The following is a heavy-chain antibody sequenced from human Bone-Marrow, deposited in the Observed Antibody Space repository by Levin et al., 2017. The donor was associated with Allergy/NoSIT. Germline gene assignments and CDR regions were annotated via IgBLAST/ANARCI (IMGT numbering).Heavy chain of an antibody. V-gene: IGHV4-59*01. J-gene: IGHJ6*02. Sequence: SETLSLTCTVSGDSISRYYWSWIRQPPGKGLEWIGYIFYSGSTNYNPSLKSRFTISVDTSKNQFSLALNFVTAADTAVYYCARDAQTSPTRNYGMDVWGQGTTVTVSS. CDR3: ARDAQTSPTRNYGMDV. CDR1: GDSISRYY. CDR2: IFYSGST.